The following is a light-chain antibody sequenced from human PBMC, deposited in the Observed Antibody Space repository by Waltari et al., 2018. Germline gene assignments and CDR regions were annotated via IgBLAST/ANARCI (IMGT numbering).Light chain of an antibody. CDR3: QQSFSTPLT. Sequence: DIQMTQSPSSLSASLGDSVTITCRASQSIRSYLNWYQQKPGVAPKLLIYAASSLRNGVPSRFSGSESGTDFSLTISSLQPEDFATYYCQQSFSTPLTFGGGTKVEIK. CDR1: QSIRSY. J-gene: IGKJ4*01. CDR2: AAS. V-gene: IGKV1-39*01.